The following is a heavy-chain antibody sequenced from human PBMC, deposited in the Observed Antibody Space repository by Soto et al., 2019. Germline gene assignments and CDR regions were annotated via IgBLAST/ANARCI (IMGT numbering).Heavy chain of an antibody. CDR1: GFSFSSSGVA. CDR2: IFWDDDK. Sequence: QITLKESGPTLVEPTQTLTLTCTFSGFSFSSSGVAVGWIRQPPGKALEWVAFIFWDDDKRYRTSLKSRLTITKDTSKNQVVLTMTNMDPVDTGTYYCAHRLRSSNGWGTFDYWGQGIVVTVSS. V-gene: IGHV2-5*02. J-gene: IGHJ4*02. CDR3: AHRLRSSNGWGTFDY. D-gene: IGHD3-16*01.